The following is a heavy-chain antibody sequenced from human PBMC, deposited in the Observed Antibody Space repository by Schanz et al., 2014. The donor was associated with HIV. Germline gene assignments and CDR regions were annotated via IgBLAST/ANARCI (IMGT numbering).Heavy chain of an antibody. D-gene: IGHD5-12*01. CDR3: TTDQFGGYFVH. J-gene: IGHJ4*02. Sequence: EGQLVESGGGLVQPGGSLRLSCAVSGLTFRNYWMAWVRQAPGKGLEWVANINGDETEKYYVDSVRGRFTISRDNAKNSLYLQMNSLRDDDMAVYYCTTDQFGGYFVHWGQGALVTVSS. V-gene: IGHV3-7*01. CDR1: GLTFRNYW. CDR2: INGDETEK.